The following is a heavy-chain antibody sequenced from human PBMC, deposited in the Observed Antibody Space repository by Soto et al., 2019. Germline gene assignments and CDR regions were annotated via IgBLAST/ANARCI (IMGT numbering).Heavy chain of an antibody. CDR2: INPNSGGT. D-gene: IGHD6-19*01. Sequence: GASVKVSCKASGYTFTGYYMHWVRQAPGQGLEWMGWINPNSGGTNYAQKFQGRVTMTRDTSISTAYMELSRLRSDDTAVYYCARVEVAGNVGWFDPWGQGTLVTVSS. CDR1: GYTFTGYY. CDR3: ARVEVAGNVGWFDP. J-gene: IGHJ5*02. V-gene: IGHV1-2*02.